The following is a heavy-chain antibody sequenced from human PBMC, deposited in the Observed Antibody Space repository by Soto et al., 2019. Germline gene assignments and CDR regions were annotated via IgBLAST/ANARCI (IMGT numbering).Heavy chain of an antibody. CDR1: GFTFSSYA. CDR3: AKTPGYYYYYGMDV. D-gene: IGHD3-10*01. V-gene: IGHV3-23*01. CDR2: ISGSGGST. J-gene: IGHJ6*02. Sequence: LRLSCAASGFTFSSYAMSWVRQAPGKGLEWVSAISGSGGSTYYADSVKGRFTISRDNSKNTLYLQMNSLRAEDTAVYYCAKTPGYYYYYGMDVWGQGTTVTVSS.